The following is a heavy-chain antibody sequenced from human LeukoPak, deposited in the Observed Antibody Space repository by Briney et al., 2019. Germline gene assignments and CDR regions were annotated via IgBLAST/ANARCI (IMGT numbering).Heavy chain of an antibody. J-gene: IGHJ4*02. CDR2: INPSGGRT. CDR3: ARGTLRYFDF. D-gene: IGHD3-9*01. CDR1: GYTLTSYY. Sequence: ASVKVSCKASGYTLTSYYMHWVRQAPGQGPEWMGVINPSGGRTTSYAQKIQGRVTMTRDTSTSTVNMELSSLRSEDTAVYYCARGTLRYFDFWGQGTLVTVSP. V-gene: IGHV1-46*01.